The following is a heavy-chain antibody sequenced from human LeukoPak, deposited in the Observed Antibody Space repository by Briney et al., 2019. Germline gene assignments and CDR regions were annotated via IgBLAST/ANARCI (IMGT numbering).Heavy chain of an antibody. CDR1: GGTFSSYA. J-gene: IGHJ6*02. D-gene: IGHD3-22*01. V-gene: IGHV1-69*04. CDR2: IIPILGIA. CDR3: ARCLDGRNYYDSSGYPDYYYYGMDV. Sequence: GASVKVSCKASGGTFSSYAISWVRQAPGQGLEWMGRIIPILGIANYAQKFQSRVTITADKSTSTAYMELSSLRSEDTAVYYCARCLDGRNYYDSSGYPDYYYYGMDVWGQGTTVTVSS.